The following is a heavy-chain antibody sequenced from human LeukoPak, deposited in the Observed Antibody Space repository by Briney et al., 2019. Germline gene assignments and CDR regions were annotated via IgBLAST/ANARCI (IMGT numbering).Heavy chain of an antibody. CDR2: ISSISSYI. J-gene: IGHJ4*02. CDR3: ARGERWLQLDY. Sequence: PGGSLRLSCAASGCTFSCYSMNWVRQAPGKVLEWVSSISSISSYIHYTDTVKGRFTISRDNAKNSLYLQMNSLRAEDTAVYYCARGERWLQLDYWGQGALVTVSS. CDR1: GCTFSCYS. V-gene: IGHV3-21*01. D-gene: IGHD5-24*01.